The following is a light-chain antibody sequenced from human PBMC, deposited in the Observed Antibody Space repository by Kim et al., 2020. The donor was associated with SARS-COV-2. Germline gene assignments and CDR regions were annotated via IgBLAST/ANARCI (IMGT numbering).Light chain of an antibody. J-gene: IGLJ1*01. CDR3: AAWDDSLSGV. Sequence: PGKRVTSSCAGSSSNTGSNYVYWYQQLPRTAPKLLIYRNNQRPSGVPDRFSGSKAGTSASLAISGLRSEDEADYYCAAWDDSLSGVCGTGTKVTVL. V-gene: IGLV1-47*01. CDR1: SSNTGSNY. CDR2: RNN.